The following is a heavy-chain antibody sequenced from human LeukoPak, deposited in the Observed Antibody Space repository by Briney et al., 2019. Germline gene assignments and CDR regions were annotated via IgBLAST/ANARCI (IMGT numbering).Heavy chain of an antibody. V-gene: IGHV4-59*11. CDR2: IYYSGST. CDR3: ARGSLAAAGTGYYFGY. Sequence: PSETLSLTCTVSGGSISSHYWSWIRQPPGKGLEWIGYIYYSGSTNYNPSLKSRVTISVDTSKNQFSLKLSSVTAADTAVYYCARGSLAAAGTGYYFGYWGQGTLVTVSS. J-gene: IGHJ4*02. CDR1: GGSISSHY. D-gene: IGHD6-13*01.